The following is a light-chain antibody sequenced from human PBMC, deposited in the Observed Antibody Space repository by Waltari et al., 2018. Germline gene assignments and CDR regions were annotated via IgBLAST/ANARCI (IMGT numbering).Light chain of an antibody. CDR2: ENE. CDR1: NSNIGNQF. J-gene: IGLJ2*01. CDR3: ATWDDSLSALL. V-gene: IGLV1-51*02. Sequence: QSVLTQPPSVSAAPGQKVTISCSGSNSNIGNQFVSWYQLFPGTAPKLISENEILPSGIPDRFSASKSGTSATLAISAIQAGDEAHYYCATWDDSLSALLFGGGTKLTV.